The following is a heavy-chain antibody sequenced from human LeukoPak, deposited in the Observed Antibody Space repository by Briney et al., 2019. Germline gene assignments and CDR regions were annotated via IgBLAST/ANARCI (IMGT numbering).Heavy chain of an antibody. CDR1: GFTFSNHA. CDR2: ISGSGGST. V-gene: IGHV3-23*01. CDR3: AKSRHISSWYSYYDY. Sequence: GGTLRLSCAASGFTFSNHAMSWVRQAPGKGLEWVSVISGSGGSTYHADSVKGRFTISRDNSKNMVCMQMNSLRAEDTATYYCAKSRHISSWYSYYDYWGQGALVTVSS. J-gene: IGHJ4*02. D-gene: IGHD6-13*01.